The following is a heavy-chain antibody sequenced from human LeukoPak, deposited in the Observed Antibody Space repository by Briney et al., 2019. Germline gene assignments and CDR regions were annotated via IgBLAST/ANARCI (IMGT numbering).Heavy chain of an antibody. CDR3: AKDRAYYHLWDGYYRNWFDP. J-gene: IGHJ5*02. Sequence: GGSLRPSCAASGFTFYNFAMTWVRQAPGKGLGWVSGISGSGGSTYYIDSVKGRFIISRDNSKNTLYLQMNSVSAEDTAVYYCAKDRAYYHLWDGYYRNWFDPWGPGTLVIVSS. D-gene: IGHD3-3*02. CDR2: ISGSGGST. V-gene: IGHV3-23*01. CDR1: GFTFYNFA.